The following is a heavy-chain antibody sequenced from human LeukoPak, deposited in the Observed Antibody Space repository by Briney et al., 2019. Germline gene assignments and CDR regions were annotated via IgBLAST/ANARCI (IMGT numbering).Heavy chain of an antibody. CDR1: GGSFSGYY. CDR2: INHSGST. CDR3: ARRGYSYGSHDFDY. D-gene: IGHD5-18*01. J-gene: IGHJ4*02. V-gene: IGHV4-34*01. Sequence: PSETLSLTCAVYGGSFSGYYWSWIRQPPGKGLEWIGEINHSGSTNYNPSLKSRVTISVDTSKNQFSLKLSSVTAADTAVYYCARRGYSYGSHDFDYWGQGTLVTVSS.